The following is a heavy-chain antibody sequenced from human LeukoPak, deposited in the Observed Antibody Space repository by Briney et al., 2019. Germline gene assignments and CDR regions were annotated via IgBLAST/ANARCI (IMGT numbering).Heavy chain of an antibody. J-gene: IGHJ4*02. V-gene: IGHV1-18*01. CDR3: ARVVMITFGGVLGQLYYFDY. Sequence: ASVKVSCKASGYTFTSYGISWVRQAPGQGLEWMGWISAYNGNTNYAQKLQGRVTMTTDTSTSTAYMELRSLRSDDTAVYYCARVVMITFGGVLGQLYYFDYWGQGTLVTVSS. CDR1: GYTFTSYG. CDR2: ISAYNGNT. D-gene: IGHD3-16*02.